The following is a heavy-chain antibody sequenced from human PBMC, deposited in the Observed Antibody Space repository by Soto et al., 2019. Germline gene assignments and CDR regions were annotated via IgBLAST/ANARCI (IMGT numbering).Heavy chain of an antibody. CDR1: GFTFSSLW. V-gene: IGHV3-74*01. Sequence: EVQLVESGGGSVQPGGSLRLSCAASGFTFSSLWMHWVRQAPGAGLVWVSRIKTDGSITSYADSVKGRFTISRDNSKNTLYLQMNSLRAEDTAVYYCARDLSGRYDYWGQGTLVTVSS. J-gene: IGHJ4*02. D-gene: IGHD1-26*01. CDR3: ARDLSGRYDY. CDR2: IKTDGSIT.